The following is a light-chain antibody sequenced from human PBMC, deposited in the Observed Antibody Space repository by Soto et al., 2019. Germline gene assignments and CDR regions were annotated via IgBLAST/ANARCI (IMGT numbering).Light chain of an antibody. CDR1: QTVDSN. CDR3: QQYNDWQT. V-gene: IGKV3-15*01. Sequence: EIVLTQSPATLSVSPGERVSLSCRASQTVDSNLAWYQQKPGQAPRLLIYGASTRATGIPDRFSGSASGTEFTLTISRLQSEDFAVYYCQQYNDWQTFGQGTKVEIK. J-gene: IGKJ1*01. CDR2: GAS.